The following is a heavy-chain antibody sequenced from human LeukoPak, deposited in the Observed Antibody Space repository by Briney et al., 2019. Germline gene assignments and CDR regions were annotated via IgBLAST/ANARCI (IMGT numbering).Heavy chain of an antibody. D-gene: IGHD2-2*01. CDR3: ARDGPTAAPFDY. CDR2: INPSGGST. V-gene: IGHV1-46*01. J-gene: IGHJ4*02. CDR1: GYRFTSYD. Sequence: GASVTVSFKASGYRFTSYDMHWVRQAPGQGLEWMGIINPSGGSTSYAQRFQGRVAMTRDTSTTTVYMEVNSLTSEDTAVYFCARDGPTAAPFDYWGQGTLVTVSS.